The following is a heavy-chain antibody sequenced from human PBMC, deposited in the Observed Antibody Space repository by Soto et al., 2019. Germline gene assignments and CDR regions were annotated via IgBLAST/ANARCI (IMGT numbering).Heavy chain of an antibody. Sequence: ASVKVSCKVSGYTLTELSMHWVRQAPGKGLEWMGGFDPEDGETIYAQKFQGRVTMTEDTSTDTAYMELSSLRPEDTAVYYCATDSSTPIAAAGTDYYYGMDVWGQGTTGTVSS. CDR1: GYTLTELS. D-gene: IGHD6-13*01. CDR3: ATDSSTPIAAAGTDYYYGMDV. CDR2: FDPEDGET. J-gene: IGHJ6*02. V-gene: IGHV1-24*01.